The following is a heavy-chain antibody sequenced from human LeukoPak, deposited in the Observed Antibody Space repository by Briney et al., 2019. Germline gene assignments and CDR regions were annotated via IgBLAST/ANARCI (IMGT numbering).Heavy chain of an antibody. CDR1: GGSISSSNHY. V-gene: IGHV4-39*01. D-gene: IGHD1-26*01. Sequence: SETLSLTCIVSGGSISSSNHYWGWIRQPPGKGLEWIGSIYHTGSTYYNPSLKSRVTISVDTSKSQFSLKLSSVTAADTAMYYCARLSVGAADYWGQGILVTVSS. CDR3: ARLSVGAADY. CDR2: IYHTGST. J-gene: IGHJ4*02.